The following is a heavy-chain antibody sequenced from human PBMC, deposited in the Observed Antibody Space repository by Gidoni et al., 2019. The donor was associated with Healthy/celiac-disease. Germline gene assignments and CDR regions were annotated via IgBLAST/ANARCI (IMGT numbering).Heavy chain of an antibody. CDR3: AREGYDSSGYPTHPDY. Sequence: QVQLQESGPGLVKPSQTLSLTSTGSGGSIRRGSYYWSWIRQPAGKGLEWIGRIYTRGRTNSTPSLTSLVTISLVTSKNQFSLKLSSVTAADTAVYYCAREGYDSSGYPTHPDYSGQGTLVTVSS. J-gene: IGHJ4*02. CDR1: GGSIRRGSYY. D-gene: IGHD3-22*01. V-gene: IGHV4-61*02. CDR2: IYTRGRT.